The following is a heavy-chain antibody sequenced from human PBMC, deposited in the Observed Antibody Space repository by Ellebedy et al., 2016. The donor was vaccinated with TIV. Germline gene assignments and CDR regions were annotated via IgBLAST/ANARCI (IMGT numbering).Heavy chain of an antibody. D-gene: IGHD3-9*01. V-gene: IGHV3-21*01. CDR3: ARLYDVLTNGMDV. CDR2: ISSSMISI. CDR1: GFIFRRYD. Sequence: GESLKLSXAPSGFIFRRYDMNWVRQAPGKGLEWLASISSSMISIYYADSVKGRFTISRDNARNSLYLQMNSLRVEDTGVYYCARLYDVLTNGMDVWGPGTTVTVSS. J-gene: IGHJ6*02.